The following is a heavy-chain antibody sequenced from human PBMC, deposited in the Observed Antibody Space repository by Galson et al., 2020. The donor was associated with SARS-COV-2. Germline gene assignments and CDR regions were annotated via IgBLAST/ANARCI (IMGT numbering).Heavy chain of an antibody. CDR2: ISAYNGNT. CDR1: GYTFTSYG. CDR3: ARDPEDYYDSSGYLYYYYYGMDV. V-gene: IGHV1-18*01. D-gene: IGHD3-22*01. J-gene: IGHJ6*02. Sequence: ASVKVSCKASGYTFTSYGISWVRQAPGQRLEWMGWISAYNGNTNYAQKLQGRVTMTTDTSTSTAYMELRSLRSDDTAVYYCARDPEDYYDSSGYLYYYYYGMDVWGQGTTVTVSS.